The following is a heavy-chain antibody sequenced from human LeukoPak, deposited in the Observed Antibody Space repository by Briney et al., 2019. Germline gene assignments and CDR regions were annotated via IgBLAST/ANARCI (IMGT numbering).Heavy chain of an antibody. CDR2: IKSKTDGGTT. J-gene: IGHJ6*02. Sequence: GGSLRLSCAASGFTFSNAWTSWVRQAPGKGLEWVGRIKSKTDGGTTDYAAPVKGRFTISRDDSKNTLYLQMNSLKTEDTAVYYCTTAGGGSADYYYYYGMDVWGQGTTVTVSS. CDR3: TTAGGGSADYYYYYGMDV. CDR1: GFTFSNAW. V-gene: IGHV3-15*01. D-gene: IGHD3-10*01.